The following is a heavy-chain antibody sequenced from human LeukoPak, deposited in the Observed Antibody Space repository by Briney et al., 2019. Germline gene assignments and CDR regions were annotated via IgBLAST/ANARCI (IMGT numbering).Heavy chain of an antibody. D-gene: IGHD6-19*01. V-gene: IGHV3-23*01. J-gene: IGHJ4*02. CDR1: GFTFSSYA. Sequence: PGGSLSLSCAASGFTFSSYAMSWVRQAPGKGLEWVSAISVSGGSTYYADSVEGRFTVSRDNSKNTLYLQMNSLRAEDTAVYYCAKVKSVTGPTGGDYWGQGTLVTVSS. CDR3: AKVKSVTGPTGGDY. CDR2: ISVSGGST.